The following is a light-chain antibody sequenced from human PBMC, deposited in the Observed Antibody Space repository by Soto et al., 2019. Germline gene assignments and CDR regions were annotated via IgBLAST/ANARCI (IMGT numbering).Light chain of an antibody. J-gene: IGLJ1*01. CDR2: EVN. V-gene: IGLV2-14*01. Sequence: QSALTQPASVSGSPGQSITISCTGTSSDVGGYKYVSWYQQHPGKAPKLIIYEVNYRPSGVSNRFSGSKSGNTASLTISGLQAEDAAHYYCGSYTGSSSAPYLFGTGTKLTVL. CDR3: GSYTGSSSAPYL. CDR1: SSDVGGYKY.